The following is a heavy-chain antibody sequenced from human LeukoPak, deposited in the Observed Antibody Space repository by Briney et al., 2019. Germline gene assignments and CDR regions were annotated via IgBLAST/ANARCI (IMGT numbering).Heavy chain of an antibody. V-gene: IGHV3-7*05. J-gene: IGHJ4*02. CDR3: ARDGSTGAVDFDY. Sequence: PGGSLRLSCAASGFTVSSYWMSWVRQAPGKGLEWVASTKQDGGEKYYVDSVKGRFTISRDNAKSSLYLQMNSLRAEDTAVYYCARDGSTGAVDFDYWGQGTLVTVSS. CDR1: GFTVSSYW. D-gene: IGHD7-27*01. CDR2: TKQDGGEK.